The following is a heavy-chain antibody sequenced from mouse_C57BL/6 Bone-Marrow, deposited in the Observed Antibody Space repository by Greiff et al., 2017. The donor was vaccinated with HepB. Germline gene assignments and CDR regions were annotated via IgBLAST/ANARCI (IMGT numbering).Heavy chain of an antibody. CDR3: ARDGNFDWYFDV. D-gene: IGHD2-1*01. Sequence: VMLVESGPELVKPGASVKISCKASGYSFTSYYIHWVKQRPGQGLEWIGWIYPGSGNTKYNEKVKGKATLTADTSSSTAYMQLSSLTSEDSAVYYCARDGNFDWYFDVWGTGTTVTVSS. CDR1: GYSFTSYY. V-gene: IGHV1-66*01. J-gene: IGHJ1*03. CDR2: IYPGSGNT.